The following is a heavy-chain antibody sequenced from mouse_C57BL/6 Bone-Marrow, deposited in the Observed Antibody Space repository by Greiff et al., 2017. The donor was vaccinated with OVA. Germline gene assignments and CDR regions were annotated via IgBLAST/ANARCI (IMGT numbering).Heavy chain of an antibody. J-gene: IGHJ2*01. Sequence: QVQLKESGAELVRPGTSVKMSCKASGYTFTNYWIGWAKQRPGHGLEWIGDIYPGGGYTNYNEKFKGKATLTADKSSSTAYMQFSSLTSEDSAIYYCARSYYYGSSYYFDYWGQGTTLTVSS. CDR2: IYPGGGYT. D-gene: IGHD1-1*01. CDR1: GYTFTNYW. CDR3: ARSYYYGSSYYFDY. V-gene: IGHV1-63*01.